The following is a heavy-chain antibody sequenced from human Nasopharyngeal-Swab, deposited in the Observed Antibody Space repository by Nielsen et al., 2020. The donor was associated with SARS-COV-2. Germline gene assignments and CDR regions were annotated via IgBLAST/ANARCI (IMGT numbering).Heavy chain of an antibody. D-gene: IGHD5-18*01. V-gene: IGHV1-69*13. J-gene: IGHJ5*02. CDR3: ARDPAPEIEGYSYGYKWFDP. CDR1: GGTFSSYA. CDR2: IIPIFGTA. Sequence: SVKVSCKASGGTFSSYAISWVRQAPGQGLEWMGGIIPIFGTANYAQKFQGRVTITADESTSTAYMELSSLRSEDTAVYYCARDPAPEIEGYSYGYKWFDPWGQGTLVTVSS.